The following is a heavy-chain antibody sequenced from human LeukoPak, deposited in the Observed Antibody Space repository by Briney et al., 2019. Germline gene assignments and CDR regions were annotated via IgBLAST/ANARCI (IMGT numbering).Heavy chain of an antibody. CDR2: IRYDGSNK. CDR3: AKIYDFWSGYRCYFDY. D-gene: IGHD3-3*01. J-gene: IGHJ4*02. CDR1: GFTFSSYG. V-gene: IGHV3-30*02. Sequence: GGSLRLSCAASGFTFSSYGMHWVRQAPGKGLEWVAFIRYDGSNKYYADSVKGRFTISRENSKNTLYLQMNSLRAEDTAVYYCAKIYDFWSGYRCYFDYWGQGTLVTVSS.